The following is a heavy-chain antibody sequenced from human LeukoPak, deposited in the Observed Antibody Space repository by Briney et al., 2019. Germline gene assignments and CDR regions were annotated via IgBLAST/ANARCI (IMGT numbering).Heavy chain of an antibody. V-gene: IGHV3-48*03. Sequence: PGGSLRLSCAASGFTFSTYEINWVRQAPGKGLEWVSYISSSGSPIYYADSVKGRYTISRDNAKNSLYLQMNSLRVEDTAVYYCARDDGSSWSFDYWGQGTLVTVSS. D-gene: IGHD6-13*01. CDR2: ISSSGSPI. J-gene: IGHJ4*02. CDR1: GFTFSTYE. CDR3: ARDDGSSWSFDY.